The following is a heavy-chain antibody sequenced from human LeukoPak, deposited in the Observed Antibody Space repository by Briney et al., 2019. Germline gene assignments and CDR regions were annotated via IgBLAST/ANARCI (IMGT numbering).Heavy chain of an antibody. V-gene: IGHV4-59*01. CDR3: ARAVGDNWFDP. J-gene: IGHJ5*02. Sequence: SETLSLTCTVSGGSISSYYWSWIRQPPGKGLERIGYIYYSGSTNYNPSLKSRVTISVDTSKNQFSLKLSSVTAADTAVYYCARAVGDNWFDPWGQGTLVTVSS. CDR2: IYYSGST. CDR1: GGSISSYY. D-gene: IGHD3-16*01.